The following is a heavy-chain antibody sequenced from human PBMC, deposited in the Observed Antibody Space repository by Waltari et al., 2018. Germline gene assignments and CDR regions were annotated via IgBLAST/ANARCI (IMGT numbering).Heavy chain of an antibody. D-gene: IGHD4-17*01. CDR1: GYSISSGYY. CDR2: IYHSGST. V-gene: IGHV4-38-2*02. Sequence: HVQLQESGPGLVKPSETLSLTCTVSGYSISSGYYWGWIRPPPGKGLEWIGSIYHSGSTNYNPSLKIRVTLSVDTSKNLFSLKLNSVTAADTAVYYCVTSTGTVTSGFYYYYMDVWAKGTTVTVSS. J-gene: IGHJ6*03. CDR3: VTSTGTVTSGFYYYYMDV.